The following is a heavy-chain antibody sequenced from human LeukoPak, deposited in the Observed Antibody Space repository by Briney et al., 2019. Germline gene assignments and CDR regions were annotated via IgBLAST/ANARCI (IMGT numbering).Heavy chain of an antibody. V-gene: IGHV4-38-2*01. D-gene: IGHD3-22*01. J-gene: IGHJ4*02. CDR3: ARLIYSSGYYLDF. CDR2: IYHRGST. CDR1: GYSLSRGYY. Sequence: SETLSLTCAVSGYSLSRGYYWGWIRQPPGKGLEWIGTIYHRGSTYYDPSLKSRVTISIDTSKNQFSLKLSSVTAADTAVYYCARLIYSSGYYLDFWGQGTLVTVSS.